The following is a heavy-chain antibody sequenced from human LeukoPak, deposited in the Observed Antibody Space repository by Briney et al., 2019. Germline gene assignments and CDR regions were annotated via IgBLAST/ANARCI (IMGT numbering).Heavy chain of an antibody. V-gene: IGHV3-7*03. CDR3: ARDQYDTWSRRGNFDS. CDR2: INHNGNVN. CDR1: GFTFSSYW. Sequence: GGSLRLSCAASGFTFSSYWMNWARQAPGKGLEWVASINHNGNVNYYVDSVKGRFTISRDNAKNSLYLQMNSLRAEDTAVFYCARDQYDTWSRRGNFDSWGQGTLVIVSS. D-gene: IGHD3-3*01. J-gene: IGHJ4*02.